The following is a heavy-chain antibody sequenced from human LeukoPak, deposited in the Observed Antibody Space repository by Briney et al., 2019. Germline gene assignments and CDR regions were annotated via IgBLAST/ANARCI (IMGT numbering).Heavy chain of an antibody. J-gene: IGHJ4*02. CDR1: GFTFSNAW. V-gene: IGHV3-15*01. CDR3: TTVTIAAAVTAFDY. Sequence: SGGSLRLSCAASGFTFSNAWMIWVRQAPGKGLEWVGRIKSKTDGGTTDYAAPVKGRYTISRDDSKNTLYLQMNSLKTEDTAVYYCTTVTIAAAVTAFDYWGQGTLVTVSS. CDR2: IKSKTDGGTT. D-gene: IGHD6-13*01.